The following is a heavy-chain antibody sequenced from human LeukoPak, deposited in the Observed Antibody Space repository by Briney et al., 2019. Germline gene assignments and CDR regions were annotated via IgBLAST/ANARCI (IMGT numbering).Heavy chain of an antibody. J-gene: IGHJ4*02. D-gene: IGHD2-15*01. CDR2: FYHSGRT. V-gene: IGHV4-59*01. CDR1: GGSINDYY. Sequence: SETLSLTCAVSGGSINDYYWSWIRQPPGKGLEWIGYFYHSGRTNYNPSLKSRVTISVDTSKNQFSLKLSSVTAADTAVYYCARAPPIKGYCSGGSCYKGFDYWGQGTLVTVSS. CDR3: ARAPPIKGYCSGGSCYKGFDY.